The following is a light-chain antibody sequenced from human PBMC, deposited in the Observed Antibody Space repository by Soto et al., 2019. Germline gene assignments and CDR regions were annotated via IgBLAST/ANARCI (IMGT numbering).Light chain of an antibody. CDR3: QQRSNWPSLT. V-gene: IGKV3D-20*02. CDR2: GAS. CDR1: QSVSSSY. Sequence: EIVLAQSQGTLSLSPGERSTLSCRASQSVSSSYLAWYQQKPGQAPRLLIYGASNRATGIPDRFSGSGSAAAYSLLISRLEPEDFAVYYCQQRSNWPSLTFGGGTKVDIK. J-gene: IGKJ4*01.